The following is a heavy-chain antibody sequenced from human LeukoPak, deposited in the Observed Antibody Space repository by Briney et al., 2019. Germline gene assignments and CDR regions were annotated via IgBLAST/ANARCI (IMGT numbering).Heavy chain of an antibody. CDR2: IRYDGSNK. Sequence: GGSLGLSCAASGFTFSNYNMNWVRQAPGKGLEWVAFIRYDGSNKYYADSVKGRFTISRDNSKNTLYLQMNSLRAEDTAVYYCAKVGPYYDFWSGYFDYWGQGTLVTVSS. CDR1: GFTFSNYN. D-gene: IGHD3-3*01. J-gene: IGHJ4*02. V-gene: IGHV3-30*02. CDR3: AKVGPYYDFWSGYFDY.